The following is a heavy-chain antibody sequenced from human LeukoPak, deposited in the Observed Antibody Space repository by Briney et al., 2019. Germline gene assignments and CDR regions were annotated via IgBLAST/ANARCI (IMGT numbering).Heavy chain of an antibody. J-gene: IGHJ6*02. CDR1: GFTFSSYG. D-gene: IGHD2-21*01. Sequence: GRSLRLSCAASGFTFSSYGMHWVRQSPGKGLEGGAFISYEGSNKYYADSVKGRFTISRDNSKNTLYLQTNSLRADDTAVYYCAKDAVVVPPWEGYYYGMDVWGQGTTVTVSS. CDR2: ISYEGSNK. V-gene: IGHV3-30*18. CDR3: AKDAVVVPPWEGYYYGMDV.